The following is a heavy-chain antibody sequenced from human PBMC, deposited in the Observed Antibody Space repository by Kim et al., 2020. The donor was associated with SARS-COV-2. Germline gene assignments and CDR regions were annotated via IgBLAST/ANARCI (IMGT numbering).Heavy chain of an antibody. CDR2: ISYDGSNK. CDR1: GFTFSSYA. D-gene: IGHD3-3*01. CDR3: AREDDRTKYYDFWSGYLEGKSYYYYGMDV. Sequence: GGSMRLSCAASGFTFSSYAMHWVRQAPGKGLEWVAVISYDGSNKYYADSVKGRFTISRDNSKNTLYLQMNSLRAEDTAVYYCAREDDRTKYYDFWSGYLEGKSYYYYGMDVWGQGTTVTVSS. J-gene: IGHJ6*02. V-gene: IGHV3-30*04.